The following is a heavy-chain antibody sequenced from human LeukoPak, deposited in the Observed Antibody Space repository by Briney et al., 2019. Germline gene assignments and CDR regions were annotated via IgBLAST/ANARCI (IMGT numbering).Heavy chain of an antibody. CDR3: ARWMTTAFYFDY. Sequence: SETLSLTCTVYGGSISSYYWSWIRQPPGKGLEWIGYIYYSGSTNYNPSLKSRVTISVDTSKNQFSLKLSSVTAADTAVYYCARWMTTAFYFDYWGQGTLVTVSS. CDR2: IYYSGST. J-gene: IGHJ4*02. CDR1: GGSISSYY. V-gene: IGHV4-59*01. D-gene: IGHD4-11*01.